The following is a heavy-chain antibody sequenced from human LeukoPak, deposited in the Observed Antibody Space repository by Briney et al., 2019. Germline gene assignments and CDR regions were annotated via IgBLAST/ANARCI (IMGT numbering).Heavy chain of an antibody. CDR2: ISGSGGRT. D-gene: IGHD3-9*01. J-gene: IGHJ4*02. V-gene: IGHV3-23*01. CDR1: GFTFSSYV. Sequence: GGSLRLSCAAAGFTFSSYVMSWVRQAPGKGLEWVSAISGSGGRTYYADSVKGRFTISRDNSKNTLYLQMNSLRAEDTAVYYCVNLYDILSYFDCWGQGTLVTVSS. CDR3: VNLYDILSYFDC.